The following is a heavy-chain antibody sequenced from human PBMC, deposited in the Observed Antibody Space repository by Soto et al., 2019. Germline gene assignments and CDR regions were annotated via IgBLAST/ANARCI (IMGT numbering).Heavy chain of an antibody. J-gene: IGHJ3*02. CDR3: ARERGPWQVGGFDI. CDR2: IYFRGDT. CDR1: GGSISSYY. D-gene: IGHD6-19*01. V-gene: IGHV4-59*01. Sequence: QVQLQESGPGLVKPSETLSLTCTVSGGSISSYYWSWIRQPPGKGLEWIGHIYFRGDTNYNPSLKSRVLISVDTSKNQFSLKVTSVTAADTAVYFCARERGPWQVGGFDIWGQGTMVTVSS.